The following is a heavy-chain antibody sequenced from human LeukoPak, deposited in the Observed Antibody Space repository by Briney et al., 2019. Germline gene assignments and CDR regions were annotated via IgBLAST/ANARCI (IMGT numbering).Heavy chain of an antibody. D-gene: IGHD3-10*01. Sequence: ASVKVSCKAFGYTFTSNYMHWVRQAPGQGLEWMGWMNPNSGNTGYAQKFQGRVTLTSNTSINTAYMELNSLTSEDTAVYYCAREDYYGAGSFSNWFDPWGQGTLVTVSS. CDR3: AREDYYGAGSFSNWFDP. CDR1: GYTFTSNY. CDR2: MNPNSGNT. V-gene: IGHV1-8*02. J-gene: IGHJ5*02.